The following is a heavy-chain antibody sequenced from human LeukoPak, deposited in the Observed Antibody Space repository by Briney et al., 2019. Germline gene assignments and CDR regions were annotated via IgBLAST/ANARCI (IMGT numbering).Heavy chain of an antibody. CDR2: ISGGSRSI. V-gene: IGHV3-21*01. J-gene: IGHJ4*02. Sequence: GGSLRLSCAGSGFTFSSYAMSWVRQAPGKGLEWVSSISGGSRSIHYVDSVKGRFTISRDNAKNSLYLQMNSLRAEDTAVYYCARDYFYCGGDCFVDYWGQGTLVTVSS. CDR1: GFTFSSYA. CDR3: ARDYFYCGGDCFVDY. D-gene: IGHD2-21*02.